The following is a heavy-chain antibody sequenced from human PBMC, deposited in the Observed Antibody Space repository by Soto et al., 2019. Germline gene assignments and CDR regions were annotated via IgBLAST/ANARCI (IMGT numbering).Heavy chain of an antibody. D-gene: IGHD4-4*01. CDR1: GYTFSTYG. Sequence: QVQLVQSGPEVKKPGASVRVSCKASGYTFSTYGISWVRQAPGQGLEWLGWVNPHTARSNYAQKFQGRVTMPTATSTTTVYMELKSLTFGDTATYFCARTRVYNKFDSWGQGTLVTVSS. CDR2: VNPHTARS. J-gene: IGHJ5*01. V-gene: IGHV1-18*01. CDR3: ARTRVYNKFDS.